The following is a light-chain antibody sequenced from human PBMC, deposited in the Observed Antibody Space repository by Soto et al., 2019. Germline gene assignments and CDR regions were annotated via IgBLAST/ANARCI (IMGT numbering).Light chain of an antibody. V-gene: IGKV3-20*01. CDR1: QSVSSSY. CDR3: QQYGSSPWT. CDR2: GAS. J-gene: IGKJ1*01. Sequence: EIVLTQSPGTLSLSPGERATLSCRASQSVSSSYLAWYQQKPGQAPRLLIYGASSRATGIPDRFSGSGSGTDFTLTISRLEPEDFVVYYCQQYGSSPWTFGQGTNVEIK.